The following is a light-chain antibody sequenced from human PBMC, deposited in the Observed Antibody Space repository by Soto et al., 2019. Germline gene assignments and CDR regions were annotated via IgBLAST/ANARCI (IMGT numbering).Light chain of an antibody. J-gene: IGKJ2*01. CDR3: HQYISYPYT. Sequence: DIQFTQSPSLLSASVVGRVTIPCRASQGISSNLAWYQQKPGKAPKLLIYAASTLQSGVPSRFSGSGSGTDFTLTINSLQADDFATYYCHQYISYPYTFGQGTKVDIK. CDR1: QGISSN. V-gene: IGKV1-9*01. CDR2: AAS.